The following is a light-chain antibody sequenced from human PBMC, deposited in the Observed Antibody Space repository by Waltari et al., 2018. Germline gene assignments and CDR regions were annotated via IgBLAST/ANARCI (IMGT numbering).Light chain of an antibody. J-gene: IGLJ2*01. CDR2: ATN. CDR3: QSYDSSLRI. V-gene: IGLV1-40*01. CDR1: SSNLGADYD. Sequence: QSVLPQPPSVSGAPGQTVTISCTGSSSNLGADYDVHWYQPLPGTAPKLLIYATNNRPSGVPARFSGSKSGTSASLAITGLQPEDEATYFCQSYDSSLRIFGGGTKLTVL.